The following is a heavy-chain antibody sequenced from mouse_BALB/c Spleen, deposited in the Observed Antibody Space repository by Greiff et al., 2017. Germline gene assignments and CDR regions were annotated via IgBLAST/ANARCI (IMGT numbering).Heavy chain of an antibody. V-gene: IGHV14-4*02. Sequence: EVQLQQSGAELVRSGASVKLSCTASGFNIKDYYMHWVKQRPEQGLEWIGWIDPENGATEYAPKFQGKATMTADTTSNTAYLQLSSLTSEDTAVYYCNGYGNYSYWGQGTTLTVSS. CDR1: GFNIKDYY. CDR2: IDPENGAT. D-gene: IGHD2-10*02. CDR3: NGYGNYSY. J-gene: IGHJ2*01.